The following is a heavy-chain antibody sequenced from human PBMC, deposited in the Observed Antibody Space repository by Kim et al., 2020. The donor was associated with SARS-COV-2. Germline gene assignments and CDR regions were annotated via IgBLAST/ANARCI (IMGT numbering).Heavy chain of an antibody. CDR1: GFTFSSHG. CDR3: ANGRVRGYYFDY. CDR2: ISYDGSNK. V-gene: IGHV3-30*18. Sequence: GGSLRLSCAASGFTFSSHGMHWVRQAPGKGLEWVAVISYDGSNKYYADSVKGRFTISRDNSKNTLYLQMNSLRAEDTAVYYCANGRVRGYYFDYWGQGTLVTVSS. J-gene: IGHJ4*02.